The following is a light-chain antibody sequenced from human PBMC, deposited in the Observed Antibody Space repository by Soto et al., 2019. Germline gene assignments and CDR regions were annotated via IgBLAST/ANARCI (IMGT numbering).Light chain of an antibody. V-gene: IGKV1-8*01. J-gene: IGKJ5*01. CDR2: DAS. Sequence: AFRITLCHSPLSASLGATVAITCRASQDIGNVLAWYQQKPGTAPKVLISDASGLHGGVPSRFSGSGSRTDFTLTITHLQSEDFATYYCLHYLSYPITFGQGTRLEI. CDR1: QDIGNV. CDR3: LHYLSYPIT.